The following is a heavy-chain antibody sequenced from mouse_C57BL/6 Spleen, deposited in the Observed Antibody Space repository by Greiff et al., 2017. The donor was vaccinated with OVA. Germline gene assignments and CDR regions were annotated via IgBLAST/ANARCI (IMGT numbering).Heavy chain of an antibody. CDR2: IDPENGDT. D-gene: IGHD1-1*01. V-gene: IGHV14-4*01. Sequence: LQQSGAELVRPGASVKLSCTASGFNIKDDYMHWVKQRPEQGLEWIGWIDPENGDTEYASKFQGKATITADTSSNTAYLQLSSLTSEDTAVYYCTTYGSSWYFDVWGTGTTVTVSS. CDR1: GFNIKDDY. J-gene: IGHJ1*03. CDR3: TTYGSSWYFDV.